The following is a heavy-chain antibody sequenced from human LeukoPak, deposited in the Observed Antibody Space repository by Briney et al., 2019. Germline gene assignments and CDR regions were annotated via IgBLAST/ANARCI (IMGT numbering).Heavy chain of an antibody. D-gene: IGHD6-19*01. V-gene: IGHV3-30*18. CDR1: GFTFSSYG. CDR3: AKDGGQWLVQGAFDY. J-gene: IGHJ4*02. CDR2: ISYDGSNK. Sequence: PGGSLRLSCAASGFTFSSYGMHWVRQAPGKGLEWVAVISYDGSNKYYADSVKGRFTISRDNSKNTLYLQMNSLRAEDTAVYYCAKDGGQWLVQGAFDYWGQGTLVTVSS.